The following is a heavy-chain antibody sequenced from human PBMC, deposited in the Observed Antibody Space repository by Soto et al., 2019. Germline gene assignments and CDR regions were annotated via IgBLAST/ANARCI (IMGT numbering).Heavy chain of an antibody. J-gene: IGHJ4*02. D-gene: IGHD5-12*01. CDR2: IYYSGST. Sequence: SETLSLTCTVSGGSISSSSYYWGWIRQPPGKGLEWIGSIYYSGSTYYNPSLKSRVTISVDTSKNQFSLKLSSVTAADTTVYYCARDQGGGGYNYVPDYWGQGTLVTVSS. CDR3: ARDQGGGGYNYVPDY. V-gene: IGHV4-39*02. CDR1: GGSISSSSYY.